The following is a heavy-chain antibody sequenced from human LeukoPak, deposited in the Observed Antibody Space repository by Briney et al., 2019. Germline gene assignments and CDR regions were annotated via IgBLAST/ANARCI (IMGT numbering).Heavy chain of an antibody. CDR3: ASLLSYSRRGAFDI. CDR1: GGSISSYY. D-gene: IGHD5-18*01. J-gene: IGHJ3*02. V-gene: IGHV4-59*08. CDR2: THYGGST. Sequence: SEILSPTSTVAGGSISSYYRSWIRRPAKEGLGWIGFTHYGGSTNYNPSLKGRVTISVDTSKSQSSLKLSSVTAASTAVYYCASLLSYSRRGAFDIWGQGTMVTVSS.